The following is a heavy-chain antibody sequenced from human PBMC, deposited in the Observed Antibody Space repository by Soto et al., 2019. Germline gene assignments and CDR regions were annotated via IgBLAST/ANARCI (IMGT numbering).Heavy chain of an antibody. J-gene: IGHJ3*02. CDR3: AKDQGGQNDAFDI. CDR1: GFTFSSYA. V-gene: IGHV3-23*01. Sequence: VGSLILSCAXSGFTFSSYAMSWVRQAPGKGLEWVSAISGSGGSTYYADSVKGRFTISRDNSKNTLYLQMNSLRAEDTAVYYCAKDQGGQNDAFDIWGQGTMVTVSS. D-gene: IGHD3-16*01. CDR2: ISGSGGST.